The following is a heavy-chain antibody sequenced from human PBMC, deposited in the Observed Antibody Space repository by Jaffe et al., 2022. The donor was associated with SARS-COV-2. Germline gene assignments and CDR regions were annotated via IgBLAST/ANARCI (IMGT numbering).Heavy chain of an antibody. CDR2: INQDGSVN. D-gene: IGHD2-2*01. Sequence: EVQLVESGGGLVQPGGSLRLSCAASGFTFSNYWMTWVRQAPGRGLEWVAIINQDGSVNYYVDSVKGRFTISRDNAKNSLYLQMSSLRAEDTAVYYCARDSRRSLDYWGQGTLVTVSS. J-gene: IGHJ4*02. CDR3: ARDSRRSLDY. CDR1: GFTFSNYW. V-gene: IGHV3-7*01.